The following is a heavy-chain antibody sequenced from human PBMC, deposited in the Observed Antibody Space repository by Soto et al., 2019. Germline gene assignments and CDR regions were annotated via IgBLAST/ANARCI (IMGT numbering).Heavy chain of an antibody. J-gene: IGHJ6*02. Sequence: QVHLEQSGPEVKKPGSSVKVSCKASGGTFSNSAISWVRQAPGQGLEWMGGIMPIFRTPDYAQKFQGRVTITADESTSTAYMELSGLRSDDTAVYYCARDKVRLQLGGIYYYILDVWGQGTTVTVSS. CDR3: ARDKVRLQLGGIYYYILDV. CDR1: GGTFSNSA. V-gene: IGHV1-69*12. CDR2: IMPIFRTP. D-gene: IGHD5-12*01.